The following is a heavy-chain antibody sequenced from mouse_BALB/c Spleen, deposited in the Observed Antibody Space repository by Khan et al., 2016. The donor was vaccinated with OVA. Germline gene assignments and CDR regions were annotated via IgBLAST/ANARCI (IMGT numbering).Heavy chain of an antibody. J-gene: IGHJ2*01. CDR2: IYPSDSYT. CDR3: TRYDYGSSYYFDY. V-gene: IGHV1-69*02. Sequence: VQLQESGAELVRPGASVKLSCKASGYTFTSYWINWVKQRPGQGLEWIGNIYPSDSYTNYNQKFKDKATLTVDKYSSTAYMQLSSPTSEASAVYYCTRYDYGSSYYFDYWGQGTTLTVSS. CDR1: GYTFTSYW. D-gene: IGHD1-1*01.